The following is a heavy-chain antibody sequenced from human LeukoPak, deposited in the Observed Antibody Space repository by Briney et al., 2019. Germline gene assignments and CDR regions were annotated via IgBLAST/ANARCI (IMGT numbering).Heavy chain of an antibody. D-gene: IGHD3-10*01. Sequence: ASVKVSCKASGYTFNNFDIDWIRQAPGQGLEWMGSMTPKSGDTDLAQKFQGRVTMTRDTSPNTAYLAVSSLTSDDTAVYYCARGHNYGSGESVARAYWGQGTLVTVSS. CDR1: GYTFNNFD. CDR2: MTPKSGDT. V-gene: IGHV1-8*02. J-gene: IGHJ4*02. CDR3: ARGHNYGSGESVARAY.